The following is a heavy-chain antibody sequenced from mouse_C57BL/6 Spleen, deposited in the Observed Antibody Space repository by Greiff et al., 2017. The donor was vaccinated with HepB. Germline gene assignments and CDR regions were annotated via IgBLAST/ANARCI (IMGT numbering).Heavy chain of an antibody. V-gene: IGHV1-80*01. CDR1: GYAFSSYW. CDR2: IYPGDGDT. D-gene: IGHD1-1*01. CDR3: ARIIRITTVVAPYWYFDV. Sequence: VQLQQSGAELVKPGASVKISCKASGYAFSSYWMNWVKQRPGKGLEWIGQIYPGDGDTNYNGKFKGKATLTADKSSSTAYMQLSSLTSEDSAVYFCARIIRITTVVAPYWYFDVWGTGTTVTVSS. J-gene: IGHJ1*03.